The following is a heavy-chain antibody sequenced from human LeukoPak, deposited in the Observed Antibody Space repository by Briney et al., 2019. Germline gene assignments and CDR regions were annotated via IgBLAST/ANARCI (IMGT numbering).Heavy chain of an antibody. V-gene: IGHV4-61*02. Sequence: SQTLSLTCTVSGGSISSGSYYWSWIRQPAGKGLEWIGRIYTSGSTNYNPSLKSRVTISVDMSKNQFSLKLSSVSAADTAVYYCARVTMTGYYYYYMDVWGKGTTVTVSS. D-gene: IGHD3-22*01. CDR2: IYTSGST. CDR1: GGSISSGSYY. J-gene: IGHJ6*03. CDR3: ARVTMTGYYYYYMDV.